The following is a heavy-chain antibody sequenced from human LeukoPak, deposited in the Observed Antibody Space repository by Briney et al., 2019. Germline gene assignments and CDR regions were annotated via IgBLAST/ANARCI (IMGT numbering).Heavy chain of an antibody. D-gene: IGHD2-15*01. CDR2: ISSSSSYI. CDR3: ARAHCSGGSCYSFDY. CDR1: GFTFSNYS. V-gene: IGHV3-21*01. J-gene: IGHJ4*02. Sequence: GGSLRLSCAASGFTFSNYSMRLVRQAPGKGLEWVSSISSSSSYIYYADSVKGRFTISRDNAKNSLYLQMNSLRAEDTAVYYCARAHCSGGSCYSFDYWGQGTPVTVSS.